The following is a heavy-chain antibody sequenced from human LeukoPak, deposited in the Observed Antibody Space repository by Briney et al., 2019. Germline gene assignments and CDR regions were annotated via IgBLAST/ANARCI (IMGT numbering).Heavy chain of an antibody. CDR2: ISSSSSYI. V-gene: IGHV3-21*01. Sequence: PGGSLRLSCAASGFTFSSYWMSWVRQAPGKGLEWVSSISSSSSYIYYADSVKGRFTISRDNAKNSLYLQMNSLRAEDTAVYYCARDDNYYGSGSYYNRFDYWGQGTLVTVSS. CDR1: GFTFSSYW. J-gene: IGHJ4*02. CDR3: ARDDNYYGSGSYYNRFDY. D-gene: IGHD3-10*01.